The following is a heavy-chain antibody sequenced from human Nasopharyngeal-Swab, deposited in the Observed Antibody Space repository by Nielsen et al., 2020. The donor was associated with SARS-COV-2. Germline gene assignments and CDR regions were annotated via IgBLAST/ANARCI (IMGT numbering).Heavy chain of an antibody. Sequence: SVKASCKASGGTFSSYAISCVRHAPGQGLEWMGRIIPILGIANYAQKFQGRVTTTADKSTSTAYMELSSLRSEDTAVYYCARAADKLRASVSPNYGMDVWGQGTTVTVSS. CDR3: ARAADKLRASVSPNYGMDV. CDR2: IIPILGIA. V-gene: IGHV1-69*04. J-gene: IGHJ6*02. CDR1: GGTFSSYA. D-gene: IGHD1-7*01.